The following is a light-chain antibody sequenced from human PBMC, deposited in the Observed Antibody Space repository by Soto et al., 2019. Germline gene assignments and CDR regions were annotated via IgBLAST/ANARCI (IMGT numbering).Light chain of an antibody. CDR3: QVWDSGSAHVV. J-gene: IGLJ2*01. Sequence: SYELTQPPSVSVAPGKTASISCGGNDIGSKGVHWYKQKPGQAPVLVIYSDTDLPPVIPERFSGSNSANLATLTISRVEAGDEADYCCQVWDSGSAHVVFGGGTKVTVL. V-gene: IGLV3-21*01. CDR2: SDT. CDR1: DIGSKG.